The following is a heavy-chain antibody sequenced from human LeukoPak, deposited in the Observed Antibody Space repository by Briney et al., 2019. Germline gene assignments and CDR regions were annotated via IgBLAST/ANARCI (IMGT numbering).Heavy chain of an antibody. D-gene: IGHD6-6*01. J-gene: IGHJ5*02. CDR2: IKSKTDGETT. CDR3: TTEPSYLPSKRFDP. V-gene: IGHV3-15*01. Sequence: GGSLRLSCAASGFTFSNAWMSWVRQAPGKGLEWVGRIKSKTDGETTDYAAPVKGRFTISRDDSKNTLYLQMNSLKTEDTAVYYCTTEPSYLPSKRFDPWGQGTLVTVSS. CDR1: GFTFSNAW.